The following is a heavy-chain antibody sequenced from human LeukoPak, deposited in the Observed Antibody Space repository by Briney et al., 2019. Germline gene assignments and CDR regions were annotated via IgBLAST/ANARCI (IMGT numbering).Heavy chain of an antibody. CDR2: ISAYNGNT. D-gene: IGHD3-16*01. J-gene: IGHJ6*02. CDR1: GYTFTSYG. CDR3: ARGLGVDPDPYYYYGMDV. Sequence: GASVKVSCKASGYTFTSYGISWVRQAPGQGLEWMGWISAYNGNTNYAQKLQGRVTMTTDTSTSTAYMELRSLRSDDTAVYYCARGLGVDPDPYYYYGMDVWGQGTAVTVSS. V-gene: IGHV1-18*01.